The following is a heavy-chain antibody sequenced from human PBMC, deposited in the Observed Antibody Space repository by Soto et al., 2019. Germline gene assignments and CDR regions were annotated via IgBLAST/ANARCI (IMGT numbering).Heavy chain of an antibody. D-gene: IGHD2-2*01. J-gene: IGHJ4*02. Sequence: GGSLRLSCAASGFTFNIYGMRWVRQAPDKGLEWVALISYDGSNQYYADSVKGRFTISRDNSKNTLYLQVNSLRAEDTAVYYCARGPSSLTRFDYWGQGTLVTVSS. V-gene: IGHV3-30*03. CDR1: GFTFNIYG. CDR2: ISYDGSNQ. CDR3: ARGPSSLTRFDY.